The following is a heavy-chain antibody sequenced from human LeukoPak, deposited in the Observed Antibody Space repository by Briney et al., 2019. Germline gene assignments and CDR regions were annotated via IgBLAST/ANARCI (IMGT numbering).Heavy chain of an antibody. CDR1: GFTFSVFW. CDR2: ISPDGSTT. CDR3: ARDMWGTFDY. D-gene: IGHD7-27*01. J-gene: IGHJ4*02. V-gene: IGHV3-74*01. Sequence: QSGGSLRLSCAASGFTFSVFWMHWVRQAPGTGPVWFSRISPDGSTTNYPDSVKGRFTISRDNAKNALYLQISSLGAEDTAVYYCARDMWGTFDYWGQGTLVTVSS.